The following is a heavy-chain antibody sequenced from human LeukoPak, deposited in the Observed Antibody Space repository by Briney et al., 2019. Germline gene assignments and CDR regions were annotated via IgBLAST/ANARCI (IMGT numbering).Heavy chain of an antibody. CDR3: ANGYDFWSGYPDY. CDR1: GFTFSSHA. CDR2: ISGSGGST. D-gene: IGHD3-3*01. J-gene: IGHJ4*02. V-gene: IGHV3-23*01. Sequence: GGSLRLSCAASGFTFSSHAMSWVRQAPGKGLEWVSAISGSGGSTYYADSVKGRFTISRDNSKNTLYLQMNSLRAEDTAVYYCANGYDFWSGYPDYWGQGTLVTVSS.